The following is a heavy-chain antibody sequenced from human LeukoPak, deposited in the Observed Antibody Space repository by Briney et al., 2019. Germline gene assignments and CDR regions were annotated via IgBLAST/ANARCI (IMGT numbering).Heavy chain of an antibody. J-gene: IGHJ5*02. D-gene: IGHD2-2*01. CDR3: ARAYCSSTSCYSELFDP. CDR1: GFTFSNYA. Sequence: GGSLRLSCAASGFTFSNYAMSWVRQAPGKGLEWVSAISGSGGSTYYADSVKGRFTISRDNSRTTLYLQMNSLRAEDTAVYYCARAYCSSTSCYSELFDPWGQGILVTVSS. CDR2: ISGSGGST. V-gene: IGHV3-23*01.